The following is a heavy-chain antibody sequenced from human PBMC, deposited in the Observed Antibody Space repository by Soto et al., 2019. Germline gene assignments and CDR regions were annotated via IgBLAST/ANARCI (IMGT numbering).Heavy chain of an antibody. V-gene: IGHV4-34*01. Sequence: QVQLQQWGAGLLKPSETLSLTCAVYGGSFSGYYWSWIRQPPGKGLEWIGEINHSGSTNYNPTLKSRVTISVDTSKNQFSLKLSSVTAADTAVYYCARTSGGYSYGQFDYWGQGTLVTVSS. CDR1: GGSFSGYY. CDR3: ARTSGGYSYGQFDY. CDR2: INHSGST. J-gene: IGHJ4*02. D-gene: IGHD5-18*01.